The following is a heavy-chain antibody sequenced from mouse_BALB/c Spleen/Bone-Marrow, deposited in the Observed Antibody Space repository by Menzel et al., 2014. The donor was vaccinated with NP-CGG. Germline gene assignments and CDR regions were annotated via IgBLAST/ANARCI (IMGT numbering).Heavy chain of an antibody. D-gene: IGHD2-1*01. CDR3: VCGNYYLAY. Sequence: VKLQESGAELAKPGASVKMSYKASGYTFTRYWMHWVKQRPGQGLEWIGYINPSTGYTEYNQKFKDKATLTADKSSSTAYMQLSSLTSEDSAVYYCVCGNYYLAYWGQGTLVTVSA. J-gene: IGHJ3*01. CDR1: GYTFTRYW. CDR2: INPSTGYT. V-gene: IGHV1-7*01.